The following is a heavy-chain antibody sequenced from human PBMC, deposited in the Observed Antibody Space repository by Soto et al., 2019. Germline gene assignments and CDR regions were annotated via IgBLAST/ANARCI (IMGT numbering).Heavy chain of an antibody. D-gene: IGHD4-17*01. Sequence: EVQLVESGGGLVQPGGSLRLSCAASGFRFRDYWMYWVRQPPGKGLEWVANIKQDGSEKYYVDSVKGRFTISRDNARNSLFLQMVSLRAEDTAVYFCARVTTMGGYWGQGTLVTVSS. V-gene: IGHV3-7*01. CDR1: GFRFRDYW. J-gene: IGHJ4*02. CDR2: IKQDGSEK. CDR3: ARVTTMGGY.